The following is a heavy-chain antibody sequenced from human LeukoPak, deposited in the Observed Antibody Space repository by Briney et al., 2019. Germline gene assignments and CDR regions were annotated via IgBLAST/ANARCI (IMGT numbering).Heavy chain of an antibody. D-gene: IGHD1-26*01. Sequence: GESLKISCKGSGYNFTSYWIGWVRQMLGKGLEWMGIIYPGDSDTRYSPSFQGQVTISADKSISTAYLQWSSLKASDTAVFYCARHYPAYSGSQSPLFDYWGQGTLVTVSS. CDR2: IYPGDSDT. CDR3: ARHYPAYSGSQSPLFDY. CDR1: GYNFTSYW. V-gene: IGHV5-51*01. J-gene: IGHJ4*02.